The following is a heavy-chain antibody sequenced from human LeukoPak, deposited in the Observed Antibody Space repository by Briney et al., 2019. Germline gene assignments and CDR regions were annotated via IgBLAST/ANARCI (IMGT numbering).Heavy chain of an antibody. V-gene: IGHV3-48*01. CDR1: GFTFSSYA. CDR3: ARDRESYGVDV. CDR2: ISTGGSTI. J-gene: IGHJ6*02. Sequence: GGSLRLSCAASGFTFSSYAMTWVRQAPGKGLEWVSYISTGGSTIYYADSVKGRFTISRDNAQNSLYLQMNSLRAEDTAVYYCARDRESYGVDVWGQGTTVTVSS.